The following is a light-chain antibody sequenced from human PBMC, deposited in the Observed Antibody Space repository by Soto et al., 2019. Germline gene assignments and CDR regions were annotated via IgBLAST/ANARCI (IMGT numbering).Light chain of an antibody. J-gene: IGLJ2*01. CDR2: QDN. V-gene: IGLV3-1*01. CDR3: QAWDTSAVVV. CDR1: RLGDKF. Sequence: SSELTQPPSVSVSPGQTAAITCSGDRLGDKFVSWYHQKAGQSPALVIYQDNKRPSGIPGRFSGSNSGTTATLTITGTQVIDEGDYFCQAWDTSAVVVFGGGTKVTVL.